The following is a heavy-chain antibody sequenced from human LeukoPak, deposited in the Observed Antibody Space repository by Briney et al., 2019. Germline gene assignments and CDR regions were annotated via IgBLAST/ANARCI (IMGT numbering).Heavy chain of an antibody. CDR1: GFSFTAYW. Sequence: GGSLRLSCAASGFSFTAYWMAWVRQAPGTGLEWVANINPAGSETFHVDPVKGRFSISRDHAKNLVYLQMNSLRAEDTAVYYCATFGLVAALDLWGQGTLVTVSS. J-gene: IGHJ4*02. CDR2: INPAGSET. V-gene: IGHV3-7*01. CDR3: ATFGLVAALDL. D-gene: IGHD5-12*01.